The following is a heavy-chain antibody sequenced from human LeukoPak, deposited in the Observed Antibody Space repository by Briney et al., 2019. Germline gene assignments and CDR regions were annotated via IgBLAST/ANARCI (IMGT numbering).Heavy chain of an antibody. CDR2: ISSSGSTI. V-gene: IGHV3-11*04. D-gene: IGHD7-27*01. CDR3: ARAPPNWGWAYYYYYMDV. CDR1: GFTFSDYY. J-gene: IGHJ6*03. Sequence: KPGGSLRLSCAASGFTFSDYYMSWIRQAPGKGLEWVSYISSSGSTIYYADSVKGRFTISRDNAKNSLYLQMNSLRAEDTAVYYCARAPPNWGWAYYYYYMDVWGKGTTVTVSS.